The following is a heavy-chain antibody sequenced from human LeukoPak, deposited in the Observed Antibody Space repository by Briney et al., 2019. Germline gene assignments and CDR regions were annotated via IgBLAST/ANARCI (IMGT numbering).Heavy chain of an antibody. V-gene: IGHV3-74*01. D-gene: IGHD6-13*01. CDR3: AKDSLAAAGDFDY. CDR2: IKTDGSIT. Sequence: GGSLRLSCAASGFSFSVYWMHWVRQAPGKGPVWVSRIKTDGSITDYADFVKGRFTISRDNAKNSLYLQMNSLRAEDTALYYCAKDSLAAAGDFDYWGQGTLVTVSS. CDR1: GFSFSVYW. J-gene: IGHJ4*02.